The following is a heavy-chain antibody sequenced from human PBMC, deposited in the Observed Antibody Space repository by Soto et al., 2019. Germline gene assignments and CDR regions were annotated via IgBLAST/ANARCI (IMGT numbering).Heavy chain of an antibody. CDR1: GYTFTNYA. D-gene: IGHD4-17*01. J-gene: IGHJ4*02. V-gene: IGHV1-3*01. CDR2: INAGSGNT. Sequence: ASVKVSCKASGYTFTNYAMHWVRQAPGQRLEWMGWINAGSGNTKYSQKFQGRVTITRDTSASTAYMELSSLRSEDTAVYYCAVSGDYAKFDYWGQGTLVTVSS. CDR3: AVSGDYAKFDY.